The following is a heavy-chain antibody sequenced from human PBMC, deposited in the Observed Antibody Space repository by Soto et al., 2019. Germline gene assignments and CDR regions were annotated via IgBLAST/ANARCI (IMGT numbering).Heavy chain of an antibody. CDR2: ISQSGAT. D-gene: IGHD2-8*01. Sequence: NPSETLSLTCAVSGYSINNGYYWGRIRQPPGKVLEWLGYISQSGATYYNPSLERRVTISMDRSKNAFSLNLSSVTADDTAVYYCARGIWNIEEMIYGFYFDPWGPGTLVTVSS. CDR3: ARGIWNIEEMIYGFYFDP. V-gene: IGHV4-38-2*01. J-gene: IGHJ5*02. CDR1: GYSINNGYY.